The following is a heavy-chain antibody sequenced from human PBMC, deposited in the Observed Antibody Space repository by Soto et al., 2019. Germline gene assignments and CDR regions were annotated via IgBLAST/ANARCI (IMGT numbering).Heavy chain of an antibody. J-gene: IGHJ4*02. Sequence: GGSLRLSCAASGFTFSSYAMSWVRQAPGKGLEWVSAISGSGGSTYYADSVKGRFTISRDNSKNTLYLQMNSLRAEDTAVYYCAKEVTYCGGDCYSDYFDYWGQGTLVTVSS. V-gene: IGHV3-23*01. D-gene: IGHD2-21*01. CDR3: AKEVTYCGGDCYSDYFDY. CDR1: GFTFSSYA. CDR2: ISGSGGST.